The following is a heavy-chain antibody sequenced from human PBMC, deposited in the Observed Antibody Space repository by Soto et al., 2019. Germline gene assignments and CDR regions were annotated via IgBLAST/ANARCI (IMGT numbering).Heavy chain of an antibody. CDR3: AEIGFCSSTDCDVNAFDI. V-gene: IGHV4-59*08. D-gene: IGHD2-2*01. CDR2: MFYSGSST. J-gene: IGHJ3*02. Sequence: SETLSLTCSVSGGSISNSYWSWIRQPPGKGLEWIGYMFYSGSSTNYNPSLKSRVTISVDTSKNQFSLKLSSVTAADTAVYYCAEIGFCSSTDCDVNAFDIWGQGTMVNVS. CDR1: GGSISNSY.